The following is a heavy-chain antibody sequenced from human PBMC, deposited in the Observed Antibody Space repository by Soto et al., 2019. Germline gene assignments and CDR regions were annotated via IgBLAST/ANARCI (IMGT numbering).Heavy chain of an antibody. V-gene: IGHV3-15*01. CDR3: TPLASCHYGYDF. CDR2: IKTKSSGGTT. CDR1: GFAFSDAS. D-gene: IGHD3-16*01. Sequence: DVQLVESGGDLVEPGGSLRLSCAASGFAFSDASMSWVRPAPGTGLEWVGRIKTKSSGGTTDYAAPVKGRFTISRDDSKNTVYLQMDSLKAEDTAVYSCTPLASCHYGYDFWGQGTLVTDSS. J-gene: IGHJ4*02.